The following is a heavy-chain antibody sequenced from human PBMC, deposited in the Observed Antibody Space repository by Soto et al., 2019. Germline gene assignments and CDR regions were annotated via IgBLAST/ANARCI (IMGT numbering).Heavy chain of an antibody. CDR3: ARVLGYCSGGSCYPTLYYYYGMDV. CDR2: IYYSGST. Sequence: SETLSLTCTVSGGSISSYYSSWIRQPPGKGLEWIGYIYYSGSTNYNPSLKSRVTISVDTSKNQFSLKLSSVTAADTAVYYCARVLGYCSGGSCYPTLYYYYGMDVWGQGTTVTVSS. D-gene: IGHD2-15*01. J-gene: IGHJ6*02. CDR1: GGSISSYY. V-gene: IGHV4-59*01.